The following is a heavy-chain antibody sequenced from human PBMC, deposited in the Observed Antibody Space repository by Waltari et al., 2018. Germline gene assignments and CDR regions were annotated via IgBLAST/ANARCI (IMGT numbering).Heavy chain of an antibody. CDR1: GFTFSSYS. V-gene: IGHV3-48*04. D-gene: IGHD6-13*01. CDR2: ISSSSSTI. Sequence: EVQLVESGGGLVQPGGSLRLSCAASGFTFSSYSMNWVRQAPGKGLEWVSYISSSSSTIYYADSVKGRFTISRDNAKNSLYLQMNSLRAEDTAVYYCARAIRTIAIAAAGTYSDYWGQGTLVTVSS. CDR3: ARAIRTIAIAAAGTYSDY. J-gene: IGHJ4*02.